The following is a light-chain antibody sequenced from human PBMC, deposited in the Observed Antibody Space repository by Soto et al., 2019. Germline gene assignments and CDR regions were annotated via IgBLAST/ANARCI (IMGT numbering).Light chain of an antibody. Sequence: QSALTQPASVSGSPGQSITISCTGSSNDIGTYEYVSWHQHHPGRAPKLIIFGVNDRPSGISDRFSGSKPGNTASLTIFGLQLEDEAVYYCSSYTTGSTLPWVFGTGTKGTVL. J-gene: IGLJ1*01. V-gene: IGLV2-14*01. CDR1: SNDIGTYEY. CDR3: SSYTTGSTLPWV. CDR2: GVN.